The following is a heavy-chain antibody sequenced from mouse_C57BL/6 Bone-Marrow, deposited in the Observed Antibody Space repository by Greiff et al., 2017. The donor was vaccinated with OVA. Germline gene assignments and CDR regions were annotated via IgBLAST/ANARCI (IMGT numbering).Heavy chain of an antibody. CDR3: ARRGYEYEECMDY. CDR1: GFTFSSYG. Sequence: EVKLVESGGDLVKPGGSLKLSCAASGFTFSSYGMSWVRQTPDKRLEWVATISSGGSYTYYTDRVKGRSTISRDNATNTLYLQMSSLKSDDTAMDYCARRGYEYEECMDYWGQGTSVTVSS. CDR2: ISSGGSYT. D-gene: IGHD2-4*01. J-gene: IGHJ4*01. V-gene: IGHV5-6*02.